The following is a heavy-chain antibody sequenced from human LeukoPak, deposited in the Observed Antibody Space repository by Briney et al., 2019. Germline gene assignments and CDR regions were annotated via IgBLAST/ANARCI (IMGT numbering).Heavy chain of an antibody. CDR2: INPNSGGT. V-gene: IGHV1-2*02. D-gene: IGHD1-7*01. J-gene: IGHJ3*02. Sequence: ASVKVSCKASGYTFTGYYMYWVRQAPGQGLELMGWINPNSGGTSYAQNFQGRVTMTRDTSISTAYVEVRWLRSDDTAVYYCARVRNFKINDAFDIWGQGTMVTVSS. CDR1: GYTFTGYY. CDR3: ARVRNFKINDAFDI.